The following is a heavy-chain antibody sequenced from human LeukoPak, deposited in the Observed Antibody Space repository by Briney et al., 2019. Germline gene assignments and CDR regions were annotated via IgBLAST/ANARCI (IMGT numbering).Heavy chain of an antibody. CDR1: GGSISSYH. CDR2: ISYSGST. D-gene: IGHD5-24*01. V-gene: IGHV4-59*01. J-gene: IGHJ4*02. Sequence: SETLSLTCTVSGGSISSYHWTWIRQPPGRELEWIGYISYSGSTNYNPSLKSRVTISLDTSKNQFSLKLRSVTAADTAVYYCARNRDGYNSFDYWGQGTLVTVSS. CDR3: ARNRDGYNSFDY.